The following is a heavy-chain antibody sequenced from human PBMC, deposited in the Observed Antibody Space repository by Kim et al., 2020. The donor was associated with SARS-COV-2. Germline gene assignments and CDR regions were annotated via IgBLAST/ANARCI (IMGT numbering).Heavy chain of an antibody. V-gene: IGHV3-48*02. Sequence: IIHYADSGRGRFTISRDNADNSLSLQMNSLKDEDTAVYYCVRDEDWSFDYWGQGTPVAVSS. J-gene: IGHJ4*02. D-gene: IGHD3-9*01. CDR2: II. CDR3: VRDEDWSFDY.